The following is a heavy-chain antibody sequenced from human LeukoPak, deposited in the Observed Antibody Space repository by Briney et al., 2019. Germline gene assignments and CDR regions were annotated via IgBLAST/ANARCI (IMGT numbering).Heavy chain of an antibody. D-gene: IGHD3-9*01. Sequence: PGGSLRLSCAASGFTFSSYAMSWVRQAPGKGLEWVSAISGSGGSTYYADSVKGRFTISRDNSKNTLYLQMNSLRAEDTAVYYCAKGLDWLSLTKGLDYWGLGTLVTVSS. CDR2: ISGSGGST. J-gene: IGHJ4*02. CDR1: GFTFSSYA. CDR3: AKGLDWLSLTKGLDY. V-gene: IGHV3-23*01.